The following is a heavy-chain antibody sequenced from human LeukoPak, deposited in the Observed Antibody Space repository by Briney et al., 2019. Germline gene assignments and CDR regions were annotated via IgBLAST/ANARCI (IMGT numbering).Heavy chain of an antibody. Sequence: SETLSLTCTVSGGSISSSSYYWGWIRQPPGKGLEWIGSIYHSGSTYYNPSLKSRVTISVDTSKNQFSLKLSSVTAADTAVYYCAREDSSGYYGIDYWGQGTLVTVSS. D-gene: IGHD3-22*01. CDR1: GGSISSSSYY. CDR3: AREDSSGYYGIDY. J-gene: IGHJ4*02. CDR2: IYHSGST. V-gene: IGHV4-39*07.